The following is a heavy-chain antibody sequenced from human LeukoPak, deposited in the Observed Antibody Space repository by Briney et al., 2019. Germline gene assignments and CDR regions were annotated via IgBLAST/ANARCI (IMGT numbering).Heavy chain of an antibody. CDR3: ARQGGYCSSTSCYESWFDP. V-gene: IGHV5-51*01. Sequence: GESLKISCQGSGYSFTSYWIGWVRQMPGTGLEWMGIIYPGDSDTRYSPSFQGQVTISADKSISTAYLQWSSLKASDTAMYYCARQGGYCSSTSCYESWFDPWGQGTLVTVSS. CDR2: IYPGDSDT. CDR1: GYSFTSYW. J-gene: IGHJ5*02. D-gene: IGHD2-2*01.